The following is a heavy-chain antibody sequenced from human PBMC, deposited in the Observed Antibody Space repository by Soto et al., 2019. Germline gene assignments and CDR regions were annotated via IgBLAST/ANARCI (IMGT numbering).Heavy chain of an antibody. CDR1: GGSISSSSYY. D-gene: IGHD2-8*01. Sequence: LCLTCTVSGGSISSSSYYWCWIRQPPGKGLEWIGSIYYRGSTYYNLSLKSRVTISADTSKNQFSLKLSPVTAADTAVYYCARHGGYCTNGVCYGKSFDYCGKGTLVTVSS. CDR3: ARHGGYCTNGVCYGKSFDY. V-gene: IGHV4-39*01. J-gene: IGHJ4*02. CDR2: IYYRGST.